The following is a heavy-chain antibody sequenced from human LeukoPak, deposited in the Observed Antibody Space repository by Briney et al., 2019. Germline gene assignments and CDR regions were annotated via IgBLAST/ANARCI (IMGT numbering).Heavy chain of an antibody. V-gene: IGHV3-21*01. J-gene: IGHJ4*02. CDR3: ARDSVSYHDGGLDY. Sequence: PGGSLRLSCAASGFTFSSYSMNWVRQAPGKGLEWVSSISSSSSYIYYADSVKGRFTISRDNAKNSLYLQMNSLRAEDTAVYYCARDSVSYHDGGLDYWGQGTLVTVSS. CDR1: GFTFSSYS. D-gene: IGHD3-22*01. CDR2: ISSSSSYI.